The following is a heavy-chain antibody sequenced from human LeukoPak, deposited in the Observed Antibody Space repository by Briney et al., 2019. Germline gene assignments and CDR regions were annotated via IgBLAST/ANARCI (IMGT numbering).Heavy chain of an antibody. Sequence: GGSLRLSCAASGFTFSSYAMSWVRQAPGKGLEWVSAISGSGDGTYYADSVKGRFSISRDNPKNTLYLQMNSLRAEDTAVYYCARHSSSWYYFDYWGQGTLVTVSS. CDR2: ISGSGDGT. CDR1: GFTFSSYA. J-gene: IGHJ4*02. CDR3: ARHSSSWYYFDY. V-gene: IGHV3-23*01. D-gene: IGHD6-13*01.